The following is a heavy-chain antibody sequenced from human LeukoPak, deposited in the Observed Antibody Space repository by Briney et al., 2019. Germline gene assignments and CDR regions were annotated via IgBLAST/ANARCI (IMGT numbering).Heavy chain of an antibody. CDR1: GFTFSNYA. J-gene: IGHJ4*02. CDR3: AKSGAYVIDY. D-gene: IGHD3-10*02. V-gene: IGHV3-23*01. CDR2: ISSSGGTT. Sequence: PGGSLRLSCAASGFTFSNYAMSWVRQAPGKGLEWVSFISSSGGTTYYADSVKGRFTISRDNSKNTLYLQMNSLKVEDTAIYYCAKSGAYVIDYWGQGTLVTVSS.